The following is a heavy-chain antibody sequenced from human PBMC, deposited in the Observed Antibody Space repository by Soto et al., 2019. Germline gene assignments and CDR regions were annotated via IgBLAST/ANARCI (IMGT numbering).Heavy chain of an antibody. D-gene: IGHD6-13*01. V-gene: IGHV3-21*01. CDR3: ARGIAEAGGRDY. CDR2: ISSSSSYI. Sequence: EVQLVESGGGLVKPGGSLRLSCAASGFTFSSYSMNWVRQAPGKGLEWVSSISSSSSYIYYADSVKGRFTISRDNAKNSLYLKMNSLRAEDTAVYYCARGIAEAGGRDYWGQGTLVTVSS. J-gene: IGHJ4*02. CDR1: GFTFSSYS.